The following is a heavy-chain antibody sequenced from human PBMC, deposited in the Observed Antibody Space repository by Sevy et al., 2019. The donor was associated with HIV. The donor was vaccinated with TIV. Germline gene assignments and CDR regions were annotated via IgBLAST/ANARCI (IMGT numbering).Heavy chain of an antibody. CDR3: AKAPYYDFWSHNYNNWFDP. J-gene: IGHJ5*02. V-gene: IGHV3-23*01. CDR2: INGGGGST. Sequence: GGSLRLSCVASGFRFSAFGMAWVRQAAGEGLEWVSGINGGGGSTYYRNSVKGRFTVSRENSKTTVYLQMNSLRADDTAVYYCAKAPYYDFWSHNYNNWFDPWGQGTLVTVSS. D-gene: IGHD3-3*01. CDR1: GFRFSAFG.